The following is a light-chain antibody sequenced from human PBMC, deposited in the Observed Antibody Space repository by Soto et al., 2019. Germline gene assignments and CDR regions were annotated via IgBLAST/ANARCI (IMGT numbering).Light chain of an antibody. J-gene: IGKJ4*01. CDR2: KAS. CDR1: QSISTW. CDR3: QQYETFPFT. Sequence: DIQMTQSPSTLSASVGDRVTIACRASQSISTWLAWYQQKPGKAPKLLIYKASILESGVPSRFSGSGSATEFPLTISSLHPEDFASYYCQQYETFPFTFGGGTKLEIK. V-gene: IGKV1-5*03.